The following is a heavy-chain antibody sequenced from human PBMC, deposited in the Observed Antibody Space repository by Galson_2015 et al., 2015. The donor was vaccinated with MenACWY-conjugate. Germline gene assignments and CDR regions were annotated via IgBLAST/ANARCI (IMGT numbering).Heavy chain of an antibody. J-gene: IGHJ4*02. Sequence: ETLSLACTVSGDSLISSCWNWLRRPPGKGLEWNGYLYYSGSANYNTSLKSRVTISIDTSKNQFSMKLHSVTAADTAVYYCARVMITGTPPSFDYWGQGALVTVSS. CDR2: LYYSGSA. CDR1: GDSLISSC. CDR3: ARVMITGTPPSFDY. D-gene: IGHD1-7*01. V-gene: IGHV4-59*01.